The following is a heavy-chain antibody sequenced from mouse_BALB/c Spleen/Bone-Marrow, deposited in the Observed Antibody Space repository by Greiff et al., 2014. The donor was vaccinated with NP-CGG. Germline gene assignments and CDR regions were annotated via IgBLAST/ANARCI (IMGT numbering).Heavy chain of an antibody. CDR3: AKRGAYGNCWFAY. CDR2: ISSGGST. Sequence: EVQVVESGGGLVKPGGSLKLSCAASGFTFSSYAMSWVRQTPEKRLEWVASISSGGSTYYPDSVKGRFTISRDNARNILYLQMSSLRSEDTAMYYCAKRGAYGNCWFAYWGQGTLVTVSA. D-gene: IGHD2-10*02. CDR1: GFTFSSYA. V-gene: IGHV5-6-5*01. J-gene: IGHJ3*01.